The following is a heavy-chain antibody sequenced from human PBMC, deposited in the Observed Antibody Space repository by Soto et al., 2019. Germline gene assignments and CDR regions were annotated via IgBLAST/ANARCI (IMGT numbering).Heavy chain of an antibody. CDR1: GFTFSSYW. J-gene: IGHJ4*02. Sequence: RGSLRLSCAASGFTFSSYWMHWVRQAPGKGLVWVSRINSDGSSTNYADSVKGRFTISRDNAKNTLYLQMNSLTAEDTAVYYCTRSWASFDYWGQGTLVTVSS. CDR2: INSDGSST. V-gene: IGHV3-74*01. CDR3: TRSWASFDY. D-gene: IGHD3-16*01.